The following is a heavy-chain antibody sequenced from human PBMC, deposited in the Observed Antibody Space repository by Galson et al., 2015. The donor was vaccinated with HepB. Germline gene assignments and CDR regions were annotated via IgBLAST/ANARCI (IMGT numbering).Heavy chain of an antibody. Sequence: SLRLSCAASGIGFSNFAMHWVRQAPGKGLEWVAGISFDARMKNYADSVKGRFTIARDDSKNALYLEMSSLRIDDTAMYYCAGDLEVLPATYSQHWGPGALVTVSP. CDR1: GIGFSNFA. V-gene: IGHV3-30*04. J-gene: IGHJ1*01. CDR3: AGDLEVLPATYSQH. CDR2: ISFDARMK. D-gene: IGHD1-1*01.